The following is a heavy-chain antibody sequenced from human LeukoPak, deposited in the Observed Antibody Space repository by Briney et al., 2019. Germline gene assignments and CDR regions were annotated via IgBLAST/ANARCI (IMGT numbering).Heavy chain of an antibody. CDR3: ARNLEYSSGWYQIPYYYYYYGMDV. V-gene: IGHV1-2*02. J-gene: IGHJ6*02. CDR1: GYTFTGYY. Sequence: ASVKVSCKASGYTFTGYYMHWVRQAPGQGLEWMGWINPNSGGTNYAQKFQGRVTMTRDTSISTAYMELSRLRSDDTAVCYCARNLEYSSGWYQIPYYYYYYGMDVWGQGTTVTVSS. D-gene: IGHD6-19*01. CDR2: INPNSGGT.